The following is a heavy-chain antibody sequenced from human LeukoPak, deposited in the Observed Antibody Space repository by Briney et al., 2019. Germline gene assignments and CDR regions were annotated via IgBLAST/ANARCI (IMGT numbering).Heavy chain of an antibody. Sequence: SETLSLTCAVSGYSINNDHYWAWIRPPPGKGVGWIGNISQSAIASYNPSLKRRVTISLDNTKNKFSLEMRSVTAADTAVYFCARASVEHSIVAGDYFDYWGQGTLVTVSS. CDR1: GYSINNDHY. D-gene: IGHD1/OR15-1a*01. CDR2: ISQSAIA. CDR3: ARASVEHSIVAGDYFDY. V-gene: IGHV4-38-2*01. J-gene: IGHJ4*02.